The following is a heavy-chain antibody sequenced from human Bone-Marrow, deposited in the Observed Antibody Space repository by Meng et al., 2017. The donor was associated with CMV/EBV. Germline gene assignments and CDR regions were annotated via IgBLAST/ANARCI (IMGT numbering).Heavy chain of an antibody. CDR1: GGSISSYY. Sequence: SETLSLTCTVSGGSISSYYWSWIRQPPGKGLEWIGYIYYSGSTYYNPSLKSRVTISVDTSKNQFSLKLSSVTAADTAVYYCARAHKDYGSGSYYKAYYYYYGMDVWGQGTTVTVSS. CDR3: ARAHKDYGSGSYYKAYYYYYGMDV. CDR2: IYYSGST. V-gene: IGHV4-59*12. J-gene: IGHJ6*02. D-gene: IGHD3-10*01.